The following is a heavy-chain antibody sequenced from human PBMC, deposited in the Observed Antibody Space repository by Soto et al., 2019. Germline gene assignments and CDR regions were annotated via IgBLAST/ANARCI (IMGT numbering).Heavy chain of an antibody. CDR2: IDPDNGRT. Sequence: QVRLEQSGAEVRRPGASVKISCQASGYPFSNYHMHWVRQAPGQGLEWMGMIDPDNGRTKFAQSLQGRVTMTRDTSTNSVYMELRALKSEDTAIYFCTRMSRSFDYWGQGSHVTVSS. CDR1: GYPFSNYH. J-gene: IGHJ4*02. V-gene: IGHV1-46*03. CDR3: TRMSRSFDY.